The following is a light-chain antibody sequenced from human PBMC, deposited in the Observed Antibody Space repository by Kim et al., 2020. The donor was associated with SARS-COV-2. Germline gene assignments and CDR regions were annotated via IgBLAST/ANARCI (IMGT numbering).Light chain of an antibody. CDR3: QQTYTFPFT. Sequence: SPSVGDSVTITCRASQNINKFLKWYQQEAGKAPKLLIYGASSLQSGVPSRFTGRGSGTDFTLTISSLQCEDFASYYCQQTYTFPFTFGQGTKLEI. CDR2: GAS. V-gene: IGKV1-39*01. J-gene: IGKJ2*01. CDR1: QNINKF.